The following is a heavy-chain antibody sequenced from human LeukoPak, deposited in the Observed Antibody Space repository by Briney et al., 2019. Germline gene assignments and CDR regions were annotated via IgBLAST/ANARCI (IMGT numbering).Heavy chain of an antibody. D-gene: IGHD2-21*02. J-gene: IGHJ3*02. CDR3: ARGGRGYCGGDCYSRAFDI. V-gene: IGHV4-61*08. Sequence: SETLSLTCAVSGGSISSGGYSWSWIRQPPGKGLEWIGYIYYSGSTNYNPSLKSRVTISVDTSKNQFSLKLSSVTAADTAVYYCARGGRGYCGGDCYSRAFDIWGQGTMVTVSS. CDR1: GGSISSGGYS. CDR2: IYYSGST.